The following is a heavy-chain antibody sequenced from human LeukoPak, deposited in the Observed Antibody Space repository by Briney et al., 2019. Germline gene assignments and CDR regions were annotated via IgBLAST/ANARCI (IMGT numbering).Heavy chain of an antibody. CDR1: GGSISSGGYP. J-gene: IGHJ4*02. CDR3: ARGTYYYGSGSYPFGFYFDY. Sequence: SQTPSLTCAVSGGSISSGGYPWSWIRQPPGKGLDWIGYIYHSGSTYYNPSLKSRVTRSVDRSKNQFSLKLSSVTAADTAVYYCARGTYYYGSGSYPFGFYFDYWGQGTLVTVSS. D-gene: IGHD3-10*01. V-gene: IGHV4-30-2*01. CDR2: IYHSGST.